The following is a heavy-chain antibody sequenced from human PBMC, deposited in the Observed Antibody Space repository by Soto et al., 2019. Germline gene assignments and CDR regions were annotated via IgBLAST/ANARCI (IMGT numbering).Heavy chain of an antibody. CDR2: TYYRSKWYN. Sequence: SETLSLTCAISGDSVSSNSAAWNWIRQSPSRGLEWLGRTYYRSKWYNDYAVSVKSRITINPDTSKNQFSLQLNSVTPEDTAVYYCAREEWELLYYYYGMDVWGQGTTVTVSS. CDR1: GDSVSSNSAA. CDR3: AREEWELLYYYYGMDV. V-gene: IGHV6-1*01. J-gene: IGHJ6*02. D-gene: IGHD1-26*01.